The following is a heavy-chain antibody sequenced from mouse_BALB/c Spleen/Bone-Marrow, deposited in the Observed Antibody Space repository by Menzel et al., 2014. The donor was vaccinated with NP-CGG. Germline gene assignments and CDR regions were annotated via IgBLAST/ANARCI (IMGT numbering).Heavy chain of an antibody. Sequence: EVQLQESGGGLVQPGGSLKLSYAASGFDFSRYWMSWVRQAPGKGLEWIGEINPDSSTINYTPSLKDKFIISRDNAKNTLFLQMSKVRSEDTALYYCARHWDWYLDVWGAGTTVTVSS. J-gene: IGHJ1*01. V-gene: IGHV4-1*02. CDR1: GFDFSRYW. CDR3: ARHWDWYLDV. CDR2: INPDSSTI. D-gene: IGHD4-1*01.